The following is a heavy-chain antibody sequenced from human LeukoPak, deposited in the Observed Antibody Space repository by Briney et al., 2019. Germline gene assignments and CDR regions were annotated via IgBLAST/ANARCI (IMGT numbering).Heavy chain of an antibody. Sequence: LSLTCAVYGGSFSGYYWSWIRQAPGKGLEWVSYIRTSGTNTDYTGSVKGRFTISRDNAKNSLYLQMNSLRAEDTAVYYCARMNYVSSGWGAPFDYWGQGTLVTVSS. CDR2: IRTSGTNT. V-gene: IGHV3-11*06. CDR3: ARMNYVSSGWGAPFDY. D-gene: IGHD1-7*01. CDR1: GGSFSGYY. J-gene: IGHJ4*02.